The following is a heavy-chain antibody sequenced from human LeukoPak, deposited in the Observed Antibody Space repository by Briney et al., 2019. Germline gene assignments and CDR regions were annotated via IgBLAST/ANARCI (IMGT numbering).Heavy chain of an antibody. J-gene: IGHJ4*02. Sequence: SETLSLTCNVSGGSMSNIYYWGWIRQPPGKGLEWIGNIFYSGITYYNPSLKSRVTISVDTSKNQFSLKLSSVTAADTAVYYCARRLNDFWSGPFDYWGQGTLVTVSS. V-gene: IGHV4-39*01. CDR1: GGSMSNIYY. D-gene: IGHD3-3*01. CDR2: IFYSGIT. CDR3: ARRLNDFWSGPFDY.